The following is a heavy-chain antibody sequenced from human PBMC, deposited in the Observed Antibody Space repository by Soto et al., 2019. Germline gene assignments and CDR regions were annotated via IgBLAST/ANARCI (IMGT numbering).Heavy chain of an antibody. Sequence: GGSLRLSCAASGFTFSSYSMNWVRQAPGKGLEWVSSISSSSSYIYYADSVKGRFTISRDNAKNSLYLQMNSLRAEDTAVYYCAREMEIYLTSDYWGQGTLVTVSS. D-gene: IGHD3-9*01. CDR1: GFTFSSYS. CDR2: ISSSSSYI. CDR3: AREMEIYLTSDY. J-gene: IGHJ4*02. V-gene: IGHV3-21*01.